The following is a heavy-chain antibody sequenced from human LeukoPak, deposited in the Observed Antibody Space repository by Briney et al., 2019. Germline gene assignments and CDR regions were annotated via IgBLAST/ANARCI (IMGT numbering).Heavy chain of an antibody. CDR1: GYTFTGYY. CDR3: ARSDRGYSGYDSVDY. V-gene: IGHV1-2*04. CDR2: INPNSGGT. Sequence: GASVKVSCKASGYTFTGYYMHWVRQAPGQGLEWMGWINPNSGGTNYAQKFQGWVTMTRDTSISTAYMELSRLRSDDTAVYYCARSDRGYSGYDSVDYWGQGTLVTVSS. D-gene: IGHD5-12*01. J-gene: IGHJ4*02.